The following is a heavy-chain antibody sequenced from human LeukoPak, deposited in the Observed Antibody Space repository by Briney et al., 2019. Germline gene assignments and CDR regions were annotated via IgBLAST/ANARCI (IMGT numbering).Heavy chain of an antibody. J-gene: IGHJ6*03. V-gene: IGHV4-34*01. CDR1: GGFFSGYY. D-gene: IGHD2-15*01. CDR2: INHSGST. Sequence: SETLSLTCAVYGGFFSGYYWSWLRHPPGKGLEWIGEINHSGSTNYNPSLNSRVTISVDTSKNQFSLKLSSVTAADTAVYYCARGFNVVTGYYYMDVWGKGTTVTVSS. CDR3: ARGFNVVTGYYYMDV.